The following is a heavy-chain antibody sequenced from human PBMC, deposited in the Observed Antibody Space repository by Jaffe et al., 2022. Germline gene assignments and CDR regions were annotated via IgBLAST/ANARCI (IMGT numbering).Heavy chain of an antibody. J-gene: IGHJ4*02. D-gene: IGHD5-18*01. CDR3: ARGGYSYGSLDY. V-gene: IGHV4-38-2*01. CDR1: GYSISSGYY. Sequence: QVQLQESGPGLVKPSETLSLTCAVSGYSISSGYYWGWIRQPPGKGLEWIGSIYHSGSTYYNPSLKSRVTISVDTSKNQFSLKLSSVTAADTAVYYCARGGYSYGSLDYWGQGTLVTVSS. CDR2: IYHSGST.